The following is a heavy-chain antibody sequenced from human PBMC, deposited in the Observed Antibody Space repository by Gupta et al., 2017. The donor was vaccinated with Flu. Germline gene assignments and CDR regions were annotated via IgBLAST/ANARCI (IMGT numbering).Heavy chain of an antibody. D-gene: IGHD6-13*01. CDR2: INSDGSST. CDR1: GFTFSCYW. Sequence: EVQLVESGGGLVQPGGSLRLSCAASGFTFSCYWMHWVRQAPGKGLVWVSRINSDGSSTSYADSVKGRFTISRDNAKNTLYLQMNSMRAEDTAVYYCATSPAGTAYGMDVWGQGTTVTVSS. V-gene: IGHV3-74*01. J-gene: IGHJ6*02. CDR3: ATSPAGTAYGMDV.